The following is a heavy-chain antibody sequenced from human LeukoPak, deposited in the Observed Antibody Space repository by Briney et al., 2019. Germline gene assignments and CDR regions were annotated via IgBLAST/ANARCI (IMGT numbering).Heavy chain of an antibody. J-gene: IGHJ3*02. CDR1: GFTFSSYA. CDR3: WGIEPFDI. CDR2: ISCDGSNK. D-gene: IGHD3-16*01. Sequence: GGSLRLSCAASGFTFSSYAMHWVRQAPGKGLEWVAVISCDGSNKYYADSVKGRFTISRDNSKNTLYLQMNSLRAEDTAVYYCWGIEPFDIWGQGTMVAVSS. V-gene: IGHV3-30*04.